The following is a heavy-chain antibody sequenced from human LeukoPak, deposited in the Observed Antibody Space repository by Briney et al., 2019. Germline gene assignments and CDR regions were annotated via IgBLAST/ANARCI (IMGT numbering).Heavy chain of an antibody. CDR1: GFTFSSYG. V-gene: IGHV3-30*02. J-gene: IGHJ4*02. CDR3: AKSGVALQIDPGDY. D-gene: IGHD1-1*01. Sequence: GGSLRLSCAASGFTFSSYGMHWVRRAPGKGLEWVAFIRYDGSNKYYADSVKGRFTISRDNSKNTLYLQMNSLRAEDTAVYYCAKSGVALQIDPGDYWGQGTLVTVSS. CDR2: IRYDGSNK.